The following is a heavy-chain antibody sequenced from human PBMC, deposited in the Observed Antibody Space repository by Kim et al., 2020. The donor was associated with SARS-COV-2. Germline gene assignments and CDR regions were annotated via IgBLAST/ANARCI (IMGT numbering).Heavy chain of an antibody. CDR2: IYYSGST. J-gene: IGHJ5*02. Sequence: SETLSLTCTVSGGSISSYYWSWIRQPPGKGLEWIGYIYYSGSTNYNPSLKSRVTISVDTSKNQFSLKLSSVTAADTAVYYCAREVGSVDLGNWFDPWGQGTLVTVSS. D-gene: IGHD3-10*01. CDR1: GGSISSYY. CDR3: AREVGSVDLGNWFDP. V-gene: IGHV4-59*13.